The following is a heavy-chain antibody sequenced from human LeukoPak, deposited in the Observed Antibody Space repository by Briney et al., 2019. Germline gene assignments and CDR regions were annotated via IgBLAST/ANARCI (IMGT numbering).Heavy chain of an antibody. V-gene: IGHV3-7*01. CDR1: GFTFSSYW. Sequence: GGSLRLSCAASGFTFSSYWMSWVRQAPGKGLEWVANIKQDGSEKYYVDSVKGRFTISRDNAKNSLYLQMNSLRAEDTAVYYCARDLGIAAAGDYMDVWGKGTTVTVSS. CDR2: IKQDGSEK. CDR3: ARDLGIAAAGDYMDV. D-gene: IGHD6-13*01. J-gene: IGHJ6*03.